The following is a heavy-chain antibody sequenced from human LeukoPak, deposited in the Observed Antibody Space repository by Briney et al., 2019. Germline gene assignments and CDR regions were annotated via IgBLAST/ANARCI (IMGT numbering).Heavy chain of an antibody. V-gene: IGHV3-48*04. D-gene: IGHD3-10*01. CDR1: GFTFSSYA. CDR3: ARGGTYYYYHY. Sequence: GGSLRLSCAASGFTFSSYAMSWVRQAPGKGLEWVSYISSSSSTIYYADSVKGRFTISRDNAKNSLYLQMNSLRAEDTAVYYCARGGTYYYYHYWGQGTLVTVSS. J-gene: IGHJ4*02. CDR2: ISSSSSTI.